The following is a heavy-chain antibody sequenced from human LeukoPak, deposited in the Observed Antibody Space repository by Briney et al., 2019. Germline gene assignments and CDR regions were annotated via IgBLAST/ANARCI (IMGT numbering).Heavy chain of an antibody. D-gene: IGHD6-19*01. J-gene: IGHJ4*02. CDR1: GFNFSDYG. CDR2: ISLDGNYK. CDR3: AKSSGWIDS. V-gene: IGHV3-30*18. Sequence: GGSLRLSCVASGFNFSDYGMQWVRQAPGKGLEWLAIISLDGNYKYYAESVKGRFSISRDNSKSTVFLQMLSLRREDTAIYFCAKSSGWIDSWGQGTLVTVSS.